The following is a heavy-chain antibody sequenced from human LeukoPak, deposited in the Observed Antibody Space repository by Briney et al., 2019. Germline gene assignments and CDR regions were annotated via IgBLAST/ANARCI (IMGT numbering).Heavy chain of an antibody. V-gene: IGHV1-2*06. J-gene: IGHJ6*03. Sequence: ASVKVSCKASGYTFSGYYMHWVRQAPGQGLEWMGRINPNCGGTNYAQKFQGRVTMTRDTSISTAYMELSRLRSDDTAVYYCARGDSRGDYYYYYMDVWGKGTTVTVSS. D-gene: IGHD2-21*02. CDR1: GYTFSGYY. CDR3: ARGDSRGDYYYYYMDV. CDR2: INPNCGGT.